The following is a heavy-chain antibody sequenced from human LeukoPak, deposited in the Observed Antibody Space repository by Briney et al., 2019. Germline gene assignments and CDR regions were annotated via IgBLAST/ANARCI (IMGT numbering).Heavy chain of an antibody. J-gene: IGHJ4*02. Sequence: GGSLRLSCAASGFTFSRYDMSWVRPAPGKGLEWVSGISASGGGTSYADSVKGRFTISRDNSKNTLYLQMNSLRAEDTAVYYCTKGGYGSGSYYSGIDYWGQGTLVTVSS. D-gene: IGHD3-10*01. V-gene: IGHV3-23*01. CDR2: ISASGGGT. CDR3: TKGGYGSGSYYSGIDY. CDR1: GFTFSRYD.